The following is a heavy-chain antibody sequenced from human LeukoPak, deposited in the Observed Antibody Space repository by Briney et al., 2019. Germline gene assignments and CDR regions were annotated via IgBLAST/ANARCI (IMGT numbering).Heavy chain of an antibody. V-gene: IGHV3-23*01. CDR3: AKFLPTHIVVANYYFDY. CDR1: GFTFSSYA. Sequence: GGSLRLSCAASGFTFSSYAMSWVHQAPGKGLEWVSAISGSGGSTYYADSVKGRFTISRDNSKNTLYLQINSLRAADTAVYYCAKFLPTHIVVANYYFDYWGQGTLVTVSS. J-gene: IGHJ4*02. CDR2: ISGSGGST. D-gene: IGHD2-21*01.